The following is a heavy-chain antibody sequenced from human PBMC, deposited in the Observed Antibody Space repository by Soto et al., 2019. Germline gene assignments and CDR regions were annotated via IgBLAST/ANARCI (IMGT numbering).Heavy chain of an antibody. D-gene: IGHD3-22*01. CDR1: GYTFTSYG. V-gene: IGHV1-18*01. Sequence: ASVKVSCKVSGYTFTSYGISWVRQAPGQGLEWMGWISAYNGNTNYAQKLQGRVTMTTDTSTSTAYMELRSLRSDDTAVYYCARDRVGTMIVVVHYYYYGMDVWGQGTTVTVSS. CDR2: ISAYNGNT. J-gene: IGHJ6*02. CDR3: ARDRVGTMIVVVHYYYYGMDV.